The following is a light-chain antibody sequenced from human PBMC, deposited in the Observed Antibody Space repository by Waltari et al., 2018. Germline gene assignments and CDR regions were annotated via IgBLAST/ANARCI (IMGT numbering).Light chain of an antibody. CDR2: DVS. V-gene: IGLV2-14*01. J-gene: IGLJ2*01. CDR3: SSQSSNDVVL. CDR1: SNDVGGYNS. Sequence: QSALTQPASVSGSPGQSVTIFCAGTSNDVGGYNSVSWYQEHPGQAPRVIISDVSDRPSGVSDRFSGSKSGNTASLTISGLQAEDEADYYCSSQSSNDVVLFGGGTTLTVL.